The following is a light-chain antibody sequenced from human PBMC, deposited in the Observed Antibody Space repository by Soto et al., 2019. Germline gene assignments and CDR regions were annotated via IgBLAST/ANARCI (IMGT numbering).Light chain of an antibody. J-gene: IGKJ5*01. CDR3: QQHGTSPIT. Sequence: DIQMTQSPSSLSASVGDRVTISCRASQGIRNDLAWYQQKPGKAPNLLIYAASSLESGVPSRFSGSGSGTDFTLTISRLEPEDFAVYYCQQHGTSPITFGQGTRLEIK. CDR2: AAS. CDR1: QGIRND. V-gene: IGKV1-17*01.